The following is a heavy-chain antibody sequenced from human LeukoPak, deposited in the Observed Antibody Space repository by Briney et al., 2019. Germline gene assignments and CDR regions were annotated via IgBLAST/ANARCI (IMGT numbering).Heavy chain of an antibody. CDR1: GFTFDDYT. D-gene: IGHD6-19*01. CDR2: ISWNGGST. J-gene: IGHJ4*02. CDR3: AREGSSSGFFDY. V-gene: IGHV3-43*01. Sequence: GGSLRLSCAASGFTFDDYTFHWVRHAPGKGLEWVSLISWNGGSTSYGDSVRGRFTISRDNSKNSLYLQMNSMRTEDTALYFCAREGSSSGFFDYWGQGTLVAVSS.